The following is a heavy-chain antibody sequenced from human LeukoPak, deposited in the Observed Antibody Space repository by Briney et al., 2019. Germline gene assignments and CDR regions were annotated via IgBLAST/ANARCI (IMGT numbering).Heavy chain of an antibody. CDR2: IIPIFGTA. V-gene: IGHV1-69*13. D-gene: IGHD6-19*01. CDR1: GGTFGNRA. CDR3: ARGRSSGWGLGY. J-gene: IGHJ4*02. Sequence: ASVNVSCKASGGTFGNRAISWVRQVPGEGLEWMGGIIPIFGTANYAQKFQGRVTITADESTSTAYMELSSLRSEDTAVYYCARGRSSGWGLGYWGQGTLVAVPS.